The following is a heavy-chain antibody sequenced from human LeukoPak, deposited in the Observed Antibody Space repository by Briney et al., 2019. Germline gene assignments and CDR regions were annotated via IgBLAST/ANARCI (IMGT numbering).Heavy chain of an antibody. V-gene: IGHV3-74*01. CDR3: VRDPRFSENFDY. CDR1: GFTFRSYW. Sequence: GGSLRLSCAASGFTFRSYWMHWVRQAPGKGLVCVSRINSDGSSTNYAYSVKGRFTISRDNAKNTLYLQMNSLRAEDTAVYYCVRDPRFSENFDYWGQGALVTVSS. CDR2: INSDGSST. D-gene: IGHD6-25*01. J-gene: IGHJ4*02.